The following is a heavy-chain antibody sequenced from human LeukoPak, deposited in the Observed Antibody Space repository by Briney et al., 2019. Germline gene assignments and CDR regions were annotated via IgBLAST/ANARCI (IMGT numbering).Heavy chain of an antibody. CDR1: GGSISSGGYS. CDR2: IYHSGST. CDR3: ARDYLDSYYDFWSDP. D-gene: IGHD3-3*01. V-gene: IGHV4-30-2*01. Sequence: SETLSLTCAVSGGSISSGGYSWSWIRQPPGKGLEWIGYIYHSGSTYYNPSLKSRVTISVDRSKNQFSLKLSSVTAADTAVYYCARDYLDSYYDFWSDPWGQGTLVTVSS. J-gene: IGHJ5*02.